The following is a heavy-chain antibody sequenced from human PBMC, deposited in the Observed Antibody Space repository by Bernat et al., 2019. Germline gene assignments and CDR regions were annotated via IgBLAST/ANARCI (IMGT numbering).Heavy chain of an antibody. CDR1: GYTFTHHG. D-gene: IGHD4-11*01. CDR2: ISCYNGDT. Sequence: QVHLVQSGAEVKKPGASVKVSCKASGYTFTHHGITWVRQAPGQGLEWMGWISCYNGDTIYVQRFQGRVTMTTDRSTSTASMELRDLTSDDTAIYYCARDPSNTSGRYAYIDYWGQGTLVTVSS. V-gene: IGHV1-18*04. CDR3: ARDPSNTSGRYAYIDY. J-gene: IGHJ4*02.